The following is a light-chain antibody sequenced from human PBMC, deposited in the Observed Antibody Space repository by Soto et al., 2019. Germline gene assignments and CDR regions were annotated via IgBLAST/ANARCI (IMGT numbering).Light chain of an antibody. CDR1: QSVRSN. CDR2: DAS. CDR3: QQYNYWSPWK. Sequence: EIVMTQSPVTLSVSPGERATLSCRASQSVRSNLAWYQQKPGQAPRLLLYDASTRATGIPARFSGSGSRTEFTLTISSPQSEDFAVYSWQQYNYWSPWKLGQRTNVEIK. V-gene: IGKV3-15*01. J-gene: IGKJ1*01.